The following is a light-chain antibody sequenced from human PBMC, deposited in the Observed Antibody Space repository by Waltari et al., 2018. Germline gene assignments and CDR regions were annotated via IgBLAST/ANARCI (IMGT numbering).Light chain of an antibody. V-gene: IGLV2-23*02. J-gene: IGLJ2*01. CDR2: DVT. CDR1: STDIGVSDY. Sequence: QSALTQPASVSGSPGQSITISCTGTSTDIGVSDYVSWYQHHPGKAPKVMIYDVTKRPSGVSYRFSGSKSGNTASLTISGLQAGDEADYYCCSYAGNNYVLFGGGTKLTVL. CDR3: CSYAGNNYVL.